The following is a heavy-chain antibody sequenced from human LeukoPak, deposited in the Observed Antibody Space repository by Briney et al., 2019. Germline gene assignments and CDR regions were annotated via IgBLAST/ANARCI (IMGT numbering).Heavy chain of an antibody. J-gene: IGHJ3*02. V-gene: IGHV3-30*18. Sequence: GGSLRLSCAASGFTFSSYGMHWVRQAPGKGLEWVAVISYDGSNKYYADSVKGRFTISRDNSKNTLYLQMNSLRAEDTAVYYCAKGYFDWLLDAFDIWGQGTMVTVSS. CDR2: ISYDGSNK. CDR3: AKGYFDWLLDAFDI. D-gene: IGHD3-9*01. CDR1: GFTFSSYG.